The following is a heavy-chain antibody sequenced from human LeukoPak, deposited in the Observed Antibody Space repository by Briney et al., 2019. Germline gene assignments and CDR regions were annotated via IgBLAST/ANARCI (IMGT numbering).Heavy chain of an antibody. J-gene: IGHJ4*02. CDR3: AIRLAYGSSPGYFDY. V-gene: IGHV1-24*01. CDR1: GYTLTELS. D-gene: IGHD6-6*01. Sequence: GASVKVSCKVSGYTLTELSMHWVRQAPGKGLEWMGGFDPEDGETIYAQKFQGRVTMTEDTSTDTAYMELSSLRSEDTAVYYCAIRLAYGSSPGYFDYWGQGTLVTVSS. CDR2: FDPEDGET.